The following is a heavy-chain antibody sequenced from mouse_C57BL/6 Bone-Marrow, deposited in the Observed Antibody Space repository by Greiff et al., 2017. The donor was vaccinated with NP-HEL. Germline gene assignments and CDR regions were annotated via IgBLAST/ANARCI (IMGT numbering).Heavy chain of an antibody. D-gene: IGHD2-3*01. CDR3: ARDADGYYGSFGY. V-gene: IGHV7-1*01. CDR1: GFTFSDFY. J-gene: IGHJ2*01. CDR2: SRNKANDYTT. Sequence: EVQLVESGGGLVQSGRSLRLSCATSGFTFSDFYMAWVRQAPGKGLEWIAASRNKANDYTTEYSASVKGRFIVSRDTSQSILYLQMKALRAEDTAIYYCARDADGYYGSFGYWGQGTTLTVSS.